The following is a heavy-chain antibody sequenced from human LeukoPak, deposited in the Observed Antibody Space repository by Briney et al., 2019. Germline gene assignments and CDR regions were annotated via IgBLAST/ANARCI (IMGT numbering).Heavy chain of an antibody. Sequence: PSETLSLTCAVSGYSISSGYYRGWIRQPPGKGLEWIGSIYRSGGTYYNPSLKSRVTISVDTSKNQFSLKLSSVTAADTAVYYCARRIGQGSGSYYPDYWGQGTLVTVSS. V-gene: IGHV4-38-2*01. CDR1: GYSISSGYY. CDR2: IYRSGGT. D-gene: IGHD3-10*01. J-gene: IGHJ4*02. CDR3: ARRIGQGSGSYYPDY.